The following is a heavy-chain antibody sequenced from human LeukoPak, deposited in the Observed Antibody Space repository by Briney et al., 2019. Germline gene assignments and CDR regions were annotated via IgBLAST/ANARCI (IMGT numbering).Heavy chain of an antibody. D-gene: IGHD6-19*01. CDR3: AKVGRSGWPLDN. CDR2: INQDDTQK. V-gene: IGHV3-7*01. CDR1: GFTFSSYG. J-gene: IGHJ4*02. Sequence: GRSLRLSCAASGFTFSSYGMHWVRQAPGKGLEWVANINQDDTQKYYVDSVKGRFAISKDNAKNSLYLQMNSLRVEDTAVYYCAKVGRSGWPLDNWGQGTLVTVSS.